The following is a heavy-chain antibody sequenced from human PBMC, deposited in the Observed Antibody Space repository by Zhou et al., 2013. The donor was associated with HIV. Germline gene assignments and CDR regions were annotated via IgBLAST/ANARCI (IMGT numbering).Heavy chain of an antibody. V-gene: IGHV3-7*01. Sequence: EVQLVESGGGLVQPGGSPRLSCAASGFIFSSYWMSWVRQAPGKGLEWVANIKQDGSEKYYVDSVKGRFTISRDNAKNSLYLQMNSLRAEDTAVYYCARFVKHPGYYDYIWESFRSRYYFDYWGQGTLVTVSS. CDR3: ARFVKHPGYYDYIWESFRSRYYFDY. J-gene: IGHJ4*02. CDR2: IKQDGSEK. CDR1: GFIFSSYW. D-gene: IGHD3-16*02.